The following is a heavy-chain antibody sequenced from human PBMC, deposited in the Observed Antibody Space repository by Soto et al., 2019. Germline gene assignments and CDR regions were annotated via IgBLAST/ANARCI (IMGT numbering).Heavy chain of an antibody. J-gene: IGHJ4*02. V-gene: IGHV4-59*01. CDR2: IYYSGST. CDR1: CGSISSYY. Sequence: PSATLSLTCTVSCGSISSYYWSWIRQPPGKGLEWIGYIYYSGSTNYNPSLKSRVTISVDTSKNQFSLKLSSVTAADTAVYYCARTPGGYHNHASYYFDYWGQGTLVTVSS. D-gene: IGHD3-9*01. CDR3: ARTPGGYHNHASYYFDY.